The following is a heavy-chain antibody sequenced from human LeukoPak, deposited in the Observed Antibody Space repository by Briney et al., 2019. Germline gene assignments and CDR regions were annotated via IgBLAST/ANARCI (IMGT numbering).Heavy chain of an antibody. CDR3: AREDCSSTSCEYNWFDP. D-gene: IGHD2-2*01. CDR1: GGTFSSYA. CDR2: IIPIFGTA. Sequence: SVKVSCKSSGGTFSSYAISWVRQVPGQGLEWMGGIIPIFGTANYAQKFQGRVTITADESTSTAYMELSSLRSEDTAVYYCAREDCSSTSCEYNWFDPWGQGTLVTVSS. V-gene: IGHV1-69*13. J-gene: IGHJ5*02.